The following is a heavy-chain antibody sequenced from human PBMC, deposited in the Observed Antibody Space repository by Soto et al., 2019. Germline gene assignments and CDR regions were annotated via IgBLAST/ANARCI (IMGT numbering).Heavy chain of an antibody. V-gene: IGHV3-30*03. CDR2: ISYDGSNK. J-gene: IGHJ6*02. CDR1: GFTFSSYG. D-gene: IGHD3-22*01. Sequence: GGSLRLSCAASGFTFSSYGMHWVRQAPGKGLEWVAVISYDGSNKYYADSVKGRFTISRDNSKNTLYLQMNSLRAEDTAVYYCAIFWITMIVVVITLDCYYYYGMDVWGQGTTVTVSS. CDR3: AIFWITMIVVVITLDCYYYYGMDV.